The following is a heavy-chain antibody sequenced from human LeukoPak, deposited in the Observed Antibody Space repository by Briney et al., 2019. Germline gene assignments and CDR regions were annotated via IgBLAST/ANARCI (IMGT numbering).Heavy chain of an antibody. CDR1: GGSITSYY. Sequence: PSETLSLTCTVSGGSITSYYRSWIRQSPGKGLEWIGFMYYSGTTNYNPSLKSRVTISLGMSKNQFSLKMSSVTAADTAVYYCARLPMAVTPHVDYWGQGTLVTVSS. CDR3: ARLPMAVTPHVDY. J-gene: IGHJ4*02. V-gene: IGHV4-59*01. D-gene: IGHD2-21*02. CDR2: MYYSGTT.